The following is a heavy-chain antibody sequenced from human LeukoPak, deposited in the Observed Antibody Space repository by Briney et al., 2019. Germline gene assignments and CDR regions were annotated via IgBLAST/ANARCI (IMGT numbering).Heavy chain of an antibody. D-gene: IGHD6-19*01. J-gene: IGHJ4*02. CDR3: ATLSSGWAFDY. CDR1: GYTFTGYY. Sequence: ASVKVSCKASGYTFTGYYMHWVRQAPGQGLEWMGWINPNSGGTNYAQKFQGRVTITRDTPISTAYMELSRLRSDDTAVYYCATLSSGWAFDYWGQGTLVTVSS. V-gene: IGHV1-2*02. CDR2: INPNSGGT.